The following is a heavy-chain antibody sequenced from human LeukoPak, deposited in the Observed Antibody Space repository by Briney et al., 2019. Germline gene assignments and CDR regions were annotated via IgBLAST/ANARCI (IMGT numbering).Heavy chain of an antibody. D-gene: IGHD1-26*01. V-gene: IGHV4-59*08. CDR3: ARRTGGTGNFDY. CDR1: GGSISSHY. CDR2: IYYSVST. Sequence: SETLSLTCTVSGGSISSHYWSWIRQPPRKGLEWIGHIYYSVSTNYNPSLKSRVTISMDTSKNQFSLKLSSVTAADTAVYYCARRTGGTGNFDYWGQGTLVTVSS. J-gene: IGHJ4*02.